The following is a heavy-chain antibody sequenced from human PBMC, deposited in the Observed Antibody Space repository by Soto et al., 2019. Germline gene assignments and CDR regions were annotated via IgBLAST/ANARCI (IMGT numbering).Heavy chain of an antibody. Sequence: PSETLSLTCTVSGGSISSGDYYWSWIRQPPGKGLEWIGYIYYSGSTYYHPSLKSRVTISVDTSKNRFSLKLSSVTAADTAVYYCARDNILGILYGGMDVWGQGTTVTVSS. J-gene: IGHJ6*02. V-gene: IGHV4-30-4*01. D-gene: IGHD3-3*01. CDR3: ARDNILGILYGGMDV. CDR2: IYYSGST. CDR1: GGSISSGDYY.